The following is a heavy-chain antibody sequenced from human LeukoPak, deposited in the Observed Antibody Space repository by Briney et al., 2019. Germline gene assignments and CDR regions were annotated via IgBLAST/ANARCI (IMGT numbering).Heavy chain of an antibody. J-gene: IGHJ4*02. CDR1: GGSISSYY. CDR3: ARMSKAIAVAGTIDY. V-gene: IGHV4-59*01. CDR2: IYYSGST. Sequence: SETLSLTCTVSGGSISSYYWSWIRQPPGKGLEWIGYIYYSGSTNYNPSLKSRATISVDTSKNQFSLKLSSVTAADTAVYYCARMSKAIAVAGTIDYWGQGTLVTVSS. D-gene: IGHD6-19*01.